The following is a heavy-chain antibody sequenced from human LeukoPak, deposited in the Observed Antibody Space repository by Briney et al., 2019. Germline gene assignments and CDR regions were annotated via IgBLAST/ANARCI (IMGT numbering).Heavy chain of an antibody. CDR1: GYTFTGYY. CDR2: INPNSGGT. V-gene: IGHV1-2*02. D-gene: IGHD3-16*01. Sequence: ASVKVSCKAFGYTFTGYYMHWVRQAPGQGLEWMGWINPNSGGTNYAQKFQGRVTMTRDTSISTAYMELSRLRSDDAAVYYCARVYVWGSQIDYWGQGTLVTVSS. J-gene: IGHJ4*02. CDR3: ARVYVWGSQIDY.